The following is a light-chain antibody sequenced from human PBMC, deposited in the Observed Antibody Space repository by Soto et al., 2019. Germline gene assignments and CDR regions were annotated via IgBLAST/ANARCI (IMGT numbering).Light chain of an antibody. CDR2: DAS. CDR1: QSVSSY. J-gene: IGKJ1*01. CDR3: QQRWT. Sequence: EIVLTQSPATLSLSPGERATLSCRASQSVSSYLAWYQQKPGQAPRLLIYDASNRATGIPARFSGSGSGTDFTLTISSLEPEDFAVYYCQQRWTFGQGTKVDI. V-gene: IGKV3-11*01.